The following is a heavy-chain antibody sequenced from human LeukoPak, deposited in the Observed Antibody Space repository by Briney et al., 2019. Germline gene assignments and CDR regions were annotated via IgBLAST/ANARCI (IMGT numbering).Heavy chain of an antibody. V-gene: IGHV3-7*01. CDR3: ARDKAEGPSRPDN. CDR2: IKQDGSEH. Sequence: GGSLRLSCATAGFSFSSYWMSWVRQAPGKGLEWVANIKQDGSEHYYVDSVKGRFTISRDNAKNSLYLQMSGLRAEDTAVYYCARDKAEGPSRPDNWGQGTLVTVSS. D-gene: IGHD2-2*01. CDR1: GFSFSSYW. J-gene: IGHJ4*02.